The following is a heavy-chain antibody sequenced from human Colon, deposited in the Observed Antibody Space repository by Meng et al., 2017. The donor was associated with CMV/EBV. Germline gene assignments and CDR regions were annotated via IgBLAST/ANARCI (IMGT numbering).Heavy chain of an antibody. CDR3: TRDYTNAVVPDALGY. Sequence: GESLKISCAASGFPFSHYAMTWVRQAPGKGLEWVSTISGTGERTYVADSVKGRLTISRDNSNNTLSLRLSGLRAEDTAIYYCTRDYTNAVVPDALGYWGQGTLVTVSS. D-gene: IGHD2-8*01. CDR1: GFPFSHYA. V-gene: IGHV3-23*01. CDR2: ISGTGERT. J-gene: IGHJ4*02.